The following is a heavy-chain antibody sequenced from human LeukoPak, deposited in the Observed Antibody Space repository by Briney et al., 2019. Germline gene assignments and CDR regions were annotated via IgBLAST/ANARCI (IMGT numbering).Heavy chain of an antibody. CDR3: AAVPGLAPTGPLYYYYIHV. CDR1: GGTFSSYA. D-gene: IGHD1-14*01. Sequence: SVKVSCKASGGTFSSYAISWVRQAPGQGVEWMGRIIPIFGTANYAQKFQGRVTITTDEYTSRAYMELRRLRDEDTPVYYCAAVPGLAPTGPLYYYYIHVWGKGPPVTVSS. V-gene: IGHV1-69*05. CDR2: IIPIFGTA. J-gene: IGHJ6*03.